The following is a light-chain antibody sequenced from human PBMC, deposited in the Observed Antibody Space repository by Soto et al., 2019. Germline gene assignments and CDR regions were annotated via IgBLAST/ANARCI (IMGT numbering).Light chain of an antibody. J-gene: IGLJ1*01. CDR2: QVS. Sequence: QSVLTQPPSASGSPGQSVIISCTGTSSDVGGFNYVSWYQHRPGKAPKLIIYQVSYRSSGVPDRFSGSKSGNTASLTVSGLQADDEADYYCGSYGGSNNYVFGTGTKVTVL. V-gene: IGLV2-8*01. CDR1: SSDVGGFNY. CDR3: GSYGGSNNYV.